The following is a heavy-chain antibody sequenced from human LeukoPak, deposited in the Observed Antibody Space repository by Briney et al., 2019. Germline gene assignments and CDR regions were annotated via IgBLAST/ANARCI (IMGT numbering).Heavy chain of an antibody. Sequence: QPGGSMRLSCAASGFTFSSYAMTWVRQAPGKGLEWVSSISGSGDNMDYADSVKGRFTISRDNSENTLYLQMNSLRGEDTAVYYCARDGYSGSYYRLYYFFMDVWGKGTTVTVSS. J-gene: IGHJ6*03. D-gene: IGHD1-26*01. CDR2: ISGSGDNM. CDR3: ARDGYSGSYYRLYYFFMDV. CDR1: GFTFSSYA. V-gene: IGHV3-23*01.